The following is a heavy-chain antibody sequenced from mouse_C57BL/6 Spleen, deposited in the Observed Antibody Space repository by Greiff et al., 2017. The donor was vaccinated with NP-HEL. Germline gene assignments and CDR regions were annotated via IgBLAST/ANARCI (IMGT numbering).Heavy chain of an antibody. Sequence: VQLQQSGAELARPGASVKMSCKASGYTFTSYTMHWVKQRPGQGLEWIGYINPSSGYTKYNQKFKDKATLTADKSSSTAYMQLSSLTSEDSAVYYCARENYGYAMDYWGQGTSVTVSS. V-gene: IGHV1-4*01. D-gene: IGHD1-1*01. CDR2: INPSSGYT. CDR1: GYTFTSYT. J-gene: IGHJ4*01. CDR3: ARENYGYAMDY.